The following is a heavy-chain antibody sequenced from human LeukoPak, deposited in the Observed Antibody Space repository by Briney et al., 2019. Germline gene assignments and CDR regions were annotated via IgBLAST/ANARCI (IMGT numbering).Heavy chain of an antibody. Sequence: GGSLRLSCAASGFTFNTYGMHWVRQAPGKGLEYVSGIGPDGGTTYYAKSVKGRFTISRDNSKSMVYLQMGSLTADDMAVYYCARGAQLTDYWGQRTLVTVSS. CDR1: GFTFNTYG. V-gene: IGHV3-64*01. J-gene: IGHJ4*02. D-gene: IGHD6-13*01. CDR3: ARGAQLTDY. CDR2: IGPDGGTT.